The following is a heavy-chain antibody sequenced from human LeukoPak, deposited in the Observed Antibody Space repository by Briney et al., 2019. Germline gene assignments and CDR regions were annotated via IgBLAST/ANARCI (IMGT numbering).Heavy chain of an antibody. Sequence: GVSLRLSCAASGFTVSSNYMSWVRQAPGKGLEWVSVIYSGGSTYYSDSVKGRFTISRDNYKKTLYLQMNSLRAEDPAVYYCAREGLGGYDCGHAFDIWGQGTMVTVSS. CDR3: AREGLGGYDCGHAFDI. J-gene: IGHJ3*02. V-gene: IGHV3-53*01. CDR2: IYSGGST. CDR1: GFTVSSNY. D-gene: IGHD5-12*01.